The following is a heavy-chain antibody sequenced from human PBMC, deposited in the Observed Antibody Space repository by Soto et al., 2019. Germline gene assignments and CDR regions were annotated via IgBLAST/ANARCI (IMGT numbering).Heavy chain of an antibody. Sequence: GGSLRLSCAASGFTFGDYYMTWIRQAPGKGLEWVSYMSSSGGDIYYADSVKGRFTISRDNAKDSLHLQMNSLRAEDTAVYYCARVGQDYYYGMDGWGQGTTVTVSS. V-gene: IGHV3-11*01. CDR3: ARVGQDYYYGMDG. J-gene: IGHJ6*02. CDR2: MSSSGGDI. D-gene: IGHD1-26*01. CDR1: GFTFGDYY.